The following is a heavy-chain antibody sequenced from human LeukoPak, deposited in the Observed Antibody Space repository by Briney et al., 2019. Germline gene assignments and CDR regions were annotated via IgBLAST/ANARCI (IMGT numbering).Heavy chain of an antibody. V-gene: IGHV4-34*01. CDR2: INHSGST. CDR1: GGSFTDYY. Sequence: PSETLSLTCSVSGGSFTDYYWSWIRQSPGKGLEWIGEINHSGSTNYNPSLKSRVTISIDTSKNQFSLRLRSVTAADTAVYYCARDYGDIPPDWYYDLWGRGTLVTVSS. J-gene: IGHJ2*01. CDR3: ARDYGDIPPDWYYDL. D-gene: IGHD4-17*01.